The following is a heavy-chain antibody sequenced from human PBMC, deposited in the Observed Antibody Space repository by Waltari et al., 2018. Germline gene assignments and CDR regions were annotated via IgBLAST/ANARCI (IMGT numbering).Heavy chain of an antibody. Sequence: QVQLVQSGAEVKKPESSVKVSCKVSGGSFSTYAINWVRQAPGQGLEWMGRILPILNITQYSQKFQGRVTLTADTSTRVAYMELNSLTSEDTAVYFCSRGPQAAGNQLDPWGQGTLVTVSS. J-gene: IGHJ5*02. V-gene: IGHV1-69*04. CDR3: SRGPQAAGNQLDP. CDR2: ILPILNIT. CDR1: GGSFSTYA.